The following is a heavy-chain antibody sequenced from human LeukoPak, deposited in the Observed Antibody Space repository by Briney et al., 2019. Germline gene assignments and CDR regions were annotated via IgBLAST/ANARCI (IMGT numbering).Heavy chain of an antibody. J-gene: IGHJ5*02. V-gene: IGHV5-51*01. CDR1: EYSFTSYW. D-gene: IGHD3-10*01. CDR2: IYPGDSDT. CDR3: ARRYYGSGSYYNWFDP. Sequence: GESLKISCKRSEYSFTSYWINWVRQMHGKGLEWMGLIYPGDSDTRYSPSFQGQVTISADKCISTAYLQWSSLKASDTAMYYCARRYYGSGSYYNWFDPWGQGTLVTVSS.